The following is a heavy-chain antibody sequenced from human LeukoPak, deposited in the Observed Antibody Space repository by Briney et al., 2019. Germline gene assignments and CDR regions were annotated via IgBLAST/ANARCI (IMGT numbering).Heavy chain of an antibody. J-gene: IGHJ4*02. CDR2: FDPEDGET. CDR1: GYTLSELS. D-gene: IGHD3-22*01. V-gene: IGHV1-24*01. CDR3: AARRTYYYDSSGYFY. Sequence: ASVKVSCKVSGYTLSELSMHWVRQAPGKGLEWMGGFDPEDGETIYAQKFQGRVTMTEDTSTDTAYMELSSLRSEDTAVYFCAARRTYYYDSSGYFYWGQGTLVTVSS.